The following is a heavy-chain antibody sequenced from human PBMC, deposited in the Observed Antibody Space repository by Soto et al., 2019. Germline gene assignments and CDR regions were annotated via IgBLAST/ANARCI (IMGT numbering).Heavy chain of an antibody. V-gene: IGHV3-23*01. CDR1: GFSFSSYA. J-gene: IGHJ4*02. CDR3: AKEVKAVTGDFDC. Sequence: GGSLRLSCAASGFSFSSYAMSWVRQAPGKGLEWVSATSGSGLGTHYADSVKGRFTISRDNSKNTLYLQMNSLRAEDTAVYYCAKEVKAVTGDFDCWGQGTLVTVSS. CDR2: TSGSGLGT. D-gene: IGHD6-19*01.